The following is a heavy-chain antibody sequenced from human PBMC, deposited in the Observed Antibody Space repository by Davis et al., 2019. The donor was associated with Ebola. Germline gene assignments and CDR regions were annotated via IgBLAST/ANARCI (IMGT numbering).Heavy chain of an antibody. CDR3: AREAVADSGPNFDF. CDR1: GFTFSSYW. D-gene: IGHD6-19*01. J-gene: IGHJ4*02. Sequence: GESLKISCAASGFTFSSYWMHWVRQAPGKGLVWVSRINSDGSSTSYADSVKGRFTISRDNAKNTLYLQMNSLRAEDTAVYYCAREAVADSGPNFDFWGQGTLVTVSS. V-gene: IGHV3-74*01. CDR2: INSDGSST.